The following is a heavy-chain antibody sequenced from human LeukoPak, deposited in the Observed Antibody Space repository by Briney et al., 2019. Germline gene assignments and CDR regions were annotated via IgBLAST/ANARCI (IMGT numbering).Heavy chain of an antibody. CDR2: IWYDGSNK. J-gene: IGHJ4*02. CDR3: ARAGVYYYDSSALVDY. D-gene: IGHD3-22*01. Sequence: GGSLRLSCAASGFTFSSYGMHWVRQAPGKGLEWVAVIWYDGSNKYYADSVKGRFTISRDNSKNTLYLQMNSLRAEDTAVYYCARAGVYYYDSSALVDYWGQGTLVTVSS. V-gene: IGHV3-33*01. CDR1: GFTFSSYG.